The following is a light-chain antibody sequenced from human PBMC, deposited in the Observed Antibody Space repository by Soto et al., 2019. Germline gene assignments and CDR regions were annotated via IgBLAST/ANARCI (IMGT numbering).Light chain of an antibody. Sequence: EIVLTQSPGTLSLSPGERATLSCRASQSVSSSSLAWYQQKPVQAPRLLIYGASSRATGIPDRFSGSGSGTDFTLNIGRLEPEDVAVYYCQQYGSSPRTLGQGTKVEIK. CDR2: GAS. V-gene: IGKV3-20*01. CDR1: QSVSSSS. J-gene: IGKJ1*01. CDR3: QQYGSSPRT.